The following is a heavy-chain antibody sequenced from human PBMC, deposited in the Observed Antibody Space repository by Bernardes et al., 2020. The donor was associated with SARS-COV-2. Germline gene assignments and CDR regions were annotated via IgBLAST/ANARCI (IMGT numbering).Heavy chain of an antibody. J-gene: IGHJ1*01. D-gene: IGHD2-15*01. CDR2: IFFDGSNK. V-gene: IGHV3-30*02. CDR3: AKFSEDCSGGSCFFQH. CDR1: GFSLSDYG. Sequence: GGSLRLSCEASGFSLSDYGMHWVRQAPGKGLEWVAGIFFDGSNKYYADSVKGRFTISRDNSKNTLYLQMNSLRAEDTAVYYCAKFSEDCSGGSCFFQHWGQGTLVTVSS.